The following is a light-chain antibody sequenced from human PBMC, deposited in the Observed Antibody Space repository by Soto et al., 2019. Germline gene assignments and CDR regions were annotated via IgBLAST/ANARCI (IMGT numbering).Light chain of an antibody. CDR1: SGHSSYA. CDR3: QTGGTGIL. J-gene: IGLJ2*01. CDR2: LNSDGSH. V-gene: IGLV4-69*01. Sequence: QLVLTQSPSASASLGASVKLTCSRSSGHSSYAIAWHQQQPEKGPRYLMKLNSDGSHSKGDGIPDRFSGSSSGAERYLTISSLQSEDEADYYCQTGGTGILFGGGTKLTVL.